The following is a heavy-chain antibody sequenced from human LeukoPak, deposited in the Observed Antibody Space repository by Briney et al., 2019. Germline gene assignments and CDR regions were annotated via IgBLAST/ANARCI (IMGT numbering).Heavy chain of an antibody. CDR2: ISYDGSNK. V-gene: IGHV3-30*04. CDR3: AKGAYCGGDCYSNWFDP. CDR1: GFTFSSYA. J-gene: IGHJ5*02. Sequence: PGRSLRLSCAASGFTFSSYAMHWVRQAPGKGLEWVAVISYDGSNKYYADSVKGRFTISRDNSKNTLYLQMNSLRAEDTAVYYCAKGAYCGGDCYSNWFDPWGQGTLVTVSS. D-gene: IGHD2-21*02.